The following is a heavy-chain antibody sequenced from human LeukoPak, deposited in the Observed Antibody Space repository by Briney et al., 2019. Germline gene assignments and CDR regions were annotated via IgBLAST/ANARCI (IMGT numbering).Heavy chain of an antibody. D-gene: IGHD2-2*03. Sequence: GGSLRLSCAASGFTFSDYYMSWIRQAPGKGLEWVSYISSSGSTIYYADSVKGRFTISRDNAKNSLYLQMNSLRAEDTAVYYCASGYCSSTSCKSPTRWGQGTLVTVSS. V-gene: IGHV3-11*01. CDR1: GFTFSDYY. CDR2: ISSSGSTI. J-gene: IGHJ4*02. CDR3: ASGYCSSTSCKSPTR.